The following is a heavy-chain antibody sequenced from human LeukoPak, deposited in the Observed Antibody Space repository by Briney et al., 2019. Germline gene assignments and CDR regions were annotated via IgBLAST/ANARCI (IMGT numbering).Heavy chain of an antibody. CDR3: ARGHEQLVLWGYYYYYYMDV. D-gene: IGHD6-6*01. CDR1: GGTFSSYA. J-gene: IGHJ6*03. CDR2: MNPNSGNT. V-gene: IGHV1-8*03. Sequence: ASVKVSCKASGGTFSSYAINWVRQATGQGLEWMGWMNPNSGNTGYAQKFQGRVTITRNTSISTAYMELSSLRSEDTAVYYCARGHEQLVLWGYYYYYYMDVWGKGTTVTVSS.